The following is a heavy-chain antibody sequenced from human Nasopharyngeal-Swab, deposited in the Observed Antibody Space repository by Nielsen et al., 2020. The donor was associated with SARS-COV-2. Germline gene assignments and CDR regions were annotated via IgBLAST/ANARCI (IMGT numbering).Heavy chain of an antibody. CDR2: IYAGGRT. J-gene: IGHJ4*02. D-gene: IGHD1-1*01. V-gene: IGHV3-53*01. Sequence: GGSLRLSCVASGFDVGSSYMTWVRQAPGKGLEWVSIIYAGGRTFYGDSVQGRVTISRDYSKNTVYLQMNSLRSEDTAVYYCARGPLEARGIYFDSWGQGTLITASS. CDR1: GFDVGSSY. CDR3: ARGPLEARGIYFDS.